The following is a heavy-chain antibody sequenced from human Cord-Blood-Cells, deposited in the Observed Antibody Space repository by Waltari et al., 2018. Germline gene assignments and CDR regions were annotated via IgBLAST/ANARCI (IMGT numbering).Heavy chain of an antibody. D-gene: IGHD7-27*01. V-gene: IGHV4-38-2*02. CDR1: GYSISSGYY. CDR2: IHDSGRT. Sequence: QVQLQESGPGLVTPSETLSLTCAVPGYSISSGYYCGWIRQPPGQGLVWIGSIHDSGRTYYNPSLKSRVTISVDTSKNQFSLKLSSVTAADTAVYYCARDPQANWGFSDPYYFDYWGQGTLVTVSS. CDR3: ARDPQANWGFSDPYYFDY. J-gene: IGHJ4*02.